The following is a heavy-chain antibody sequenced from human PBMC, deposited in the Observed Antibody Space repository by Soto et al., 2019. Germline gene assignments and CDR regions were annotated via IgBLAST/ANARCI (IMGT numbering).Heavy chain of an antibody. V-gene: IGHV1-18*01. CDR2: ISAKNGNT. Sequence: QVQLVQSGAEVKKPGASVKVSCRTSGYSFSNYAISWVRQAPGQGLEWMGWISAKNGNTNYAQKFQGRVTMTTDTSTTTAHMELRSRRSDDTAVYYCAVDCGGGTCYTGYWGQGTLVSVSS. CDR3: AVDCGGGTCYTGY. J-gene: IGHJ4*02. CDR1: GYSFSNYA. D-gene: IGHD2-15*01.